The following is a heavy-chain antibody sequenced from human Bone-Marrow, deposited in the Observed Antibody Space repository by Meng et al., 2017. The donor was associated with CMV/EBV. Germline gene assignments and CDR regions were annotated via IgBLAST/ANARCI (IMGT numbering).Heavy chain of an antibody. CDR1: GFTFSNYA. CDR3: ARQESSPSPKGMDV. CDR2: ISYDGSNK. Sequence: GGSLRLSCAASGFTFSNYAMHWVRQAPGKGLEWVAVISYDGSNKYNADSVKGRFTISRDNSKNTLYLQMSSLRTEDTAVFYCARQESSPSPKGMDVWGQGTTVTVSS. J-gene: IGHJ6*02. D-gene: IGHD2-2*01. V-gene: IGHV3-30*04.